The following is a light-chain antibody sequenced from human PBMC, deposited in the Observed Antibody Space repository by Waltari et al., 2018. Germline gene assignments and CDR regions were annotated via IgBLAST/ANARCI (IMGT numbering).Light chain of an antibody. CDR2: SNN. J-gene: IGLJ1*01. Sequence: QSVLTQPPSASGTPGKRVTISCSGSSSNIGSNTVNWYQQLPGTAPKLLIYSNNLRPSGVPDRVSGSKSGTSASLAISGLQSEDEADYYCAAWDDSLNGYVFGTGTKVTVL. V-gene: IGLV1-44*01. CDR3: AAWDDSLNGYV. CDR1: SSNIGSNT.